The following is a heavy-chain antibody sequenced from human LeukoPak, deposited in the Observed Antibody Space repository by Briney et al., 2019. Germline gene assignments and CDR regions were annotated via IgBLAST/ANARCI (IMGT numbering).Heavy chain of an antibody. D-gene: IGHD5-18*01. V-gene: IGHV4-38-2*01. CDR1: GYSISSGYY. Sequence: SETLSLTCAVSGYSISSGYYWGWIRRPPGKGLEWIGSIYHSGSTYYNPSLKSRVTISVDTSKNQFSLKLSSVTATDTAVYYCAKPRYSYGYGSAFDIWGQGTMVTVSS. J-gene: IGHJ3*02. CDR3: AKPRYSYGYGSAFDI. CDR2: IYHSGST.